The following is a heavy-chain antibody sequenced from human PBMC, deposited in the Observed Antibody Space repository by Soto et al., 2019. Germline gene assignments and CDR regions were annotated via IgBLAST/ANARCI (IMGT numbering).Heavy chain of an antibody. Sequence: SETLSLTCTVSGGSISSGGYYWSWIRQHPGKGLEWIGYIYYSGSTYYNPSLKSRVTISVDTSKNQFSLKLSSVTAADTAVYYCARDRGITMVRGVRWGQGTLVTVSS. CDR1: GGSISSGGYY. CDR2: IYYSGST. CDR3: ARDRGITMVRGVR. V-gene: IGHV4-31*03. J-gene: IGHJ4*02. D-gene: IGHD3-10*01.